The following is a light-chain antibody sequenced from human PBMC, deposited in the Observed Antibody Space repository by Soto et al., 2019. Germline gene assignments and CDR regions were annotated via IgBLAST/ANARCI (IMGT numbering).Light chain of an antibody. CDR1: QSVLFSANNKNY. Sequence: DIVMTQSPDSLPVSLGERATIKCKSSQSVLFSANNKNYLAWYQQKSGQPPKVLIYGASTRESGVPDRFSGSGSGTDFTLTITSLQAEDVAVYYCQQYFTTPWTFGQGTKVEIK. V-gene: IGKV4-1*01. CDR2: GAS. J-gene: IGKJ1*01. CDR3: QQYFTTPWT.